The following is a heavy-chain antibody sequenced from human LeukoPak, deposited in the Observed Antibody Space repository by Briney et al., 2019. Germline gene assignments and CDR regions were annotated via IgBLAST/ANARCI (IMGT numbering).Heavy chain of an antibody. Sequence: SETLSLTCTVSGGSISSYYWSWIRQPAGKGLEWIGRTYTSGSTNYNPSLKSRVTMSVDTSKNQFSLKLSSVTAADTAVYYCARWSESRPNYYYYDSSGYDDAFDIWGQGTMVTVSS. CDR2: TYTSGST. CDR3: ARWSESRPNYYYYDSSGYDDAFDI. J-gene: IGHJ3*02. D-gene: IGHD3-22*01. CDR1: GGSISSYY. V-gene: IGHV4-4*07.